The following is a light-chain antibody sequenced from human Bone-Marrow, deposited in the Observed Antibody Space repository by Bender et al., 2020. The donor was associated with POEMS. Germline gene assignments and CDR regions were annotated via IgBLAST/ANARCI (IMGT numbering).Light chain of an antibody. CDR3: SSYTNNSVWV. CDR1: NSDVGGYDR. J-gene: IGLJ3*02. Sequence: QSALTQPPSVSGSPGQSVTISCTGSNSDVGGYDRVSWYQQSPDTAPRLMIFAVGSRPSGVPDRFSGSKSGSTASLTISGLRAEDEGDYYCSSYTNNSVWVFGGGTKLTVL. CDR2: AVG. V-gene: IGLV2-18*02.